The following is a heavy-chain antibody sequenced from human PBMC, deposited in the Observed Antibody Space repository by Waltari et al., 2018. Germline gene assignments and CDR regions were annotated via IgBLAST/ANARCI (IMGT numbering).Heavy chain of an antibody. V-gene: IGHV3-48*04. Sequence: EVQLVESGGGLVQPGGSLRLSCAASGFTFSVYSMNWVRQAPGKGLEWVSYISSSSSTIYYADSVKGRFTISRDNAKNSLFLQMNSLRGEDTAVYYCARVIGGTSSWTDYWGQGTLVTVSS. CDR3: ARVIGGTSSWTDY. J-gene: IGHJ4*02. CDR2: ISSSSSTI. CDR1: GFTFSVYS. D-gene: IGHD2-2*01.